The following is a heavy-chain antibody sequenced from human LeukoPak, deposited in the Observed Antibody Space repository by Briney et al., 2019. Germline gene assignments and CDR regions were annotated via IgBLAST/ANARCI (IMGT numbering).Heavy chain of an antibody. V-gene: IGHV3-23*01. Sequence: GGSLRLSCAASGFTFSNYAMSWARQAPGKGLEWVSAISGSGGSTYYADSVKGRFTISRDNSKNTLYLQLNSLRAEDTAVYYCARLATSTGSYVDYWGQGTLVTVSS. J-gene: IGHJ4*02. CDR2: ISGSGGST. D-gene: IGHD1-26*01. CDR1: GFTFSNYA. CDR3: ARLATSTGSYVDY.